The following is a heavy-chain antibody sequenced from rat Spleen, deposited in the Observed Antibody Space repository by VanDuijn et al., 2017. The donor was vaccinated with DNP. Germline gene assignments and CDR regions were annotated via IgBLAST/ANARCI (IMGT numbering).Heavy chain of an antibody. J-gene: IGHJ2*01. CDR3: ARTTESIVSGN. V-gene: IGHV3-1*01. D-gene: IGHD1-11*01. CDR1: GFSITTNF. CDR2: ITPKGNT. Sequence: EVQLQESGPGLVKPPQCLSLTCSVTGFSITTNFWGWIRKFPGNKMELTGHITPKGNTKNNPSLKRRIPITRDTSKNQFFLQLNSVTTEDTATYYCARTTESIVSGNWGQGVMVTVSS.